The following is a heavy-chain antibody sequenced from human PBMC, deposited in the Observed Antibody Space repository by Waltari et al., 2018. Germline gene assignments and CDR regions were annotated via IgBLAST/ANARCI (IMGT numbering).Heavy chain of an antibody. CDR1: GGTFSSYA. CDR2: IIPILGIA. Sequence: QVQLVQSGAEVKKPGSSVKVSCKASGGTFSSYAISWVRQAPGQGLEWMGGIIPILGIANSAQKFQGRVTITADKSTSTAYMELSSLRSEDTAVYYCARDFGGDGYNYWGYWGQGTLVTVSS. J-gene: IGHJ4*02. D-gene: IGHD5-12*01. CDR3: ARDFGGDGYNYWGY. V-gene: IGHV1-69*10.